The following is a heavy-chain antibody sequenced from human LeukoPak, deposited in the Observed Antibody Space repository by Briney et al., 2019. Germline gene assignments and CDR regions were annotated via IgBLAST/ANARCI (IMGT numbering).Heavy chain of an antibody. CDR2: IYHSGNT. V-gene: IGHV3-23*05. J-gene: IGHJ4*02. CDR3: ARVRVTGYSNFAY. D-gene: IGHD3-9*01. CDR1: GFTFSSYA. Sequence: GGSLRLSCAASGFTFSSYAMSWVRQAPGKGLEWVSVIYHSGNTDYADSVKGRFTISRDNSKNTVYLQMSSLRAEDTAVYYCARVRVTGYSNFAYWGQGTLVTVSS.